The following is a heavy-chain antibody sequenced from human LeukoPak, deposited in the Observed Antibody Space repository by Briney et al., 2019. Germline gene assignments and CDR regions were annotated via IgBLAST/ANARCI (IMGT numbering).Heavy chain of an antibody. V-gene: IGHV3-30*02. Sequence: FIRYDGSNKYYADSVKGRFTISRDNSKNTLYLQMNSLRAEDTAVYYCAKARFTVTNYFDYWGQGTLVTVSS. D-gene: IGHD4-17*01. J-gene: IGHJ4*02. CDR2: IRYDGSNK. CDR3: AKARFTVTNYFDY.